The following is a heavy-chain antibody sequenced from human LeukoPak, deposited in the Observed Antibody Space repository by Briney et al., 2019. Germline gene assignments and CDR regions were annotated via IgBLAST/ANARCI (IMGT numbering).Heavy chain of an antibody. CDR1: GFTFSFYS. V-gene: IGHV3-48*01. CDR3: ARDSSVTAAPIDY. CDR2: ISSSSSTI. D-gene: IGHD2-2*01. Sequence: GGSLRLSCVASGFTFSFYSMLWVCNAPADELWWVSYISSSSSTIYDADSLKGRFTISRDDAENSLYLQMNSLRAEDTAVYYCARDSSVTAAPIDYWGQGTLVTVSS. J-gene: IGHJ4*02.